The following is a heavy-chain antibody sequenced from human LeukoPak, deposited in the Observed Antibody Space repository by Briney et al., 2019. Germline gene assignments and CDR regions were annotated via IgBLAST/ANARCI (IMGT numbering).Heavy chain of an antibody. J-gene: IGHJ5*02. V-gene: IGHV4-59*01. CDR1: GGSISSYY. CDR2: IYYSGST. CDR3: ARVGSYYYDSSGYSLEYNWFDP. Sequence: SETLSLTCTVSGGSISSYYWSWIRQPPGKGLEWIGYIYYSGSTNYNPSLKSRVTISVDTSKNQFSLKLSSVTAADTAVYCCARVGSYYYDSSGYSLEYNWFDPWGQGTLVTVSS. D-gene: IGHD3-22*01.